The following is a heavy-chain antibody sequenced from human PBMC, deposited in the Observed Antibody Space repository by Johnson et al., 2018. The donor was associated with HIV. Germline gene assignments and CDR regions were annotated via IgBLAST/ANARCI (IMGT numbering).Heavy chain of an antibody. V-gene: IGHV3-20*04. D-gene: IGHD6-13*01. CDR1: GFTFSDYY. CDR3: ARVRTAAGFDAFDI. CDR2: INWNGGST. Sequence: EVQLVESGGGVVQPGGSLRLSCAASGFTFSDYYMGWIRQTPGKGLEWVSGINWNGGSTGYVDSVKGRFTISRANAKNSLYLQMNSLRAEDTALYYCARVRTAAGFDAFDIWGQGTMVTVSS. J-gene: IGHJ3*02.